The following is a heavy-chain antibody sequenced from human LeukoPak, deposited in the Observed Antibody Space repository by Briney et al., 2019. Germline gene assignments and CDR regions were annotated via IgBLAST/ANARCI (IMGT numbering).Heavy chain of an antibody. CDR1: GFTFSQYA. D-gene: IGHD2-15*01. CDR2: ASRSADST. J-gene: IGHJ2*01. V-gene: IGHV3-23*01. Sequence: GGSLRLPCVASGFTFSQYAMNWVRQAPGKGPGWVSVASRSADSTYYADSVKGRFTISRDSPKNTLSLQMDSLRAEDTAMYYCAKSRHCSGGSCYLWGSFDLWGRGTLVTVSS. CDR3: AKSRHCSGGSCYLWGSFDL.